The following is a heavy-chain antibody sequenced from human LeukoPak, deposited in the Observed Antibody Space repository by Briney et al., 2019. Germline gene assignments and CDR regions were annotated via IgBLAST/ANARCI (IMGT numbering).Heavy chain of an antibody. Sequence: GGSLRLSCAASGFTFSDYFMNWIRQAPGKGLEWVSHISRSGSIIYYADSVKGRFTISRDNAKNSLYLQMNSLRAEDTAVYYCARGPTGPSNWFDPWGQGTLVTVSS. V-gene: IGHV3-11*01. CDR2: ISRSGSII. D-gene: IGHD1-1*01. CDR1: GFTFSDYF. J-gene: IGHJ5*02. CDR3: ARGPTGPSNWFDP.